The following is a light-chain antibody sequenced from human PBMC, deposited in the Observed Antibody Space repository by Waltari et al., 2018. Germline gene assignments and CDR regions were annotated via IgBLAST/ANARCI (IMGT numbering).Light chain of an antibody. CDR3: QQYFSRPFS. J-gene: IGKJ4*01. Sequence: DIVMTQSPDSLAVSLGGRATIHCRSSQSILNVSNNEDCLAWYQRKPGQPPKLLIFWASTRESGVPDRFSGGRSGSDCTLTITSLRPEDVALYFCQQYFSRPFSFGGGTKVEIK. CDR1: QSILNVSNNEDC. V-gene: IGKV4-1*01. CDR2: WAS.